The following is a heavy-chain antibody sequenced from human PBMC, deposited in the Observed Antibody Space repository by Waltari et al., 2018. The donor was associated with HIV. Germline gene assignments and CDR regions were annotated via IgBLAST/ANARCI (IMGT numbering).Heavy chain of an antibody. CDR2: INPDNGGT. Sequence: QVPLVQSGAEVKNPGASVKISCKASGYTLTVSYLHWVRQAPGQGLEWMGWINPDNGGTKYAQKFQGRVTMTRDTSISTAYMELSRLRSDDTAVYYCARDICNGGSCYSYYFDYWGQGTLVTVSS. J-gene: IGHJ4*02. D-gene: IGHD2-15*01. V-gene: IGHV1-2*02. CDR1: GYTLTVSY. CDR3: ARDICNGGSCYSYYFDY.